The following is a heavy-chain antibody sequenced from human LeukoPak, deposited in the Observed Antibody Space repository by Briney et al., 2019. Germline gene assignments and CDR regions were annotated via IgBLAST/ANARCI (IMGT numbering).Heavy chain of an antibody. Sequence: PGGSLRLSCAASGFTFSSYAMSWVRQAPGKGLEWVSVISGSGSSTSYADSVKGRFTISRDNSKNTLYLQMNSLRAEDTAVYYCAKDQRDGYKEPPFDYWGQGTLVTVPS. J-gene: IGHJ4*02. CDR2: ISGSGSST. D-gene: IGHD5-24*01. CDR1: GFTFSSYA. V-gene: IGHV3-23*01. CDR3: AKDQRDGYKEPPFDY.